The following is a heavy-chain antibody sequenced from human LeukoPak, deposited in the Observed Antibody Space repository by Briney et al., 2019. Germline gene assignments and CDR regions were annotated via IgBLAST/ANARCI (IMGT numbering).Heavy chain of an antibody. CDR2: IIPIFGTA. J-gene: IGHJ4*02. V-gene: IGHV1-69*05. CDR1: GGTFSSYA. CDR3: AAGGSGYLLTDY. D-gene: IGHD3-22*01. Sequence: GASVKVSCKASGGTFSSYAISWVRQAPGQGLEWMGGIIPIFGTANYAQKFQGRVTITTDESTSTAYMELSSLRSEDTAVYYCAAGGSGYLLTDYWGQGTLVTVSS.